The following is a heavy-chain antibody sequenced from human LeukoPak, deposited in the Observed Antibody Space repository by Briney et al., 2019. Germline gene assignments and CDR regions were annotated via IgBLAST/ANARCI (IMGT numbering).Heavy chain of an antibody. CDR2: IYYSGST. Sequence: PSDTLSLTCAVSGYSISSSYHWSWNRQPPGKGLEWIGYIYYSGSTNYNPSLKSRVTISVNTSKNQFSLKLSSVTAADTAVYYCARADGSGSYYTFSDYYYYMDVWGKGTTVTVSS. V-gene: IGHV4-61*01. CDR3: ARADGSGSYYTFSDYYYYMDV. D-gene: IGHD3-10*01. J-gene: IGHJ6*03. CDR1: GYSISSSYH.